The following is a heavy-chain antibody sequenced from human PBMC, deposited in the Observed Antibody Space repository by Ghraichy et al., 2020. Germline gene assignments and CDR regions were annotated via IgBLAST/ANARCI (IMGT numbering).Heavy chain of an antibody. CDR2: IIPIFGTA. V-gene: IGHV1-69*13. Sequence: SVKVSCKASGGTFSSYAISWVRQAPGQGLEWMGGIIPIFGTANYAQKFQGRVTITADESTSTAYMELSSLRSEDTAVYYCARTSPYDYVSLGEPRPYAFDIWGQGTMVTVSS. CDR3: ARTSPYDYVSLGEPRPYAFDI. D-gene: IGHD3-16*01. J-gene: IGHJ3*02. CDR1: GGTFSSYA.